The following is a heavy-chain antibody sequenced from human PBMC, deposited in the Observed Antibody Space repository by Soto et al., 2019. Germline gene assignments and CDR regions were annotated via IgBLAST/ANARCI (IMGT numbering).Heavy chain of an antibody. CDR1: GGTFSTYT. D-gene: IGHD2-15*01. V-gene: IGHV1-69*06. Sequence: SVKVSCKASGGTFSTYTFSWVRQAPGQGLEWMGRIIPIFGTPYYAQKFQGRVTVTADKSTSTVYMELSSLRSDDTAVYFCARGLECRGYCLDKPTWFAPWGQGTLVTVSS. CDR2: IIPIFGTP. CDR3: ARGLECRGYCLDKPTWFAP. J-gene: IGHJ5*02.